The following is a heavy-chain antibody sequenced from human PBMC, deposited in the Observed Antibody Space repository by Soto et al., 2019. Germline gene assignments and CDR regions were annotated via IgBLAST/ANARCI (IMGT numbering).Heavy chain of an antibody. J-gene: IGHJ3*02. CDR3: ARYSGDVTDACDI. Sequence: QVQLQESGPGLVKPSETLSLTCTVSGGSISSYYWSWIRQPPGKGLEWIGYIYYSGSTNYNPSLKSRVTISVDTSKNQFSLKLSSVTAADTAVYYCARYSGDVTDACDIWGQGTMVTVSS. D-gene: IGHD5-12*01. CDR1: GGSISSYY. CDR2: IYYSGST. V-gene: IGHV4-59*08.